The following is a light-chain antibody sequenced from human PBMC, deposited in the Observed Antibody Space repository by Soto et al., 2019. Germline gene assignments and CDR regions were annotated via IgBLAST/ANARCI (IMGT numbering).Light chain of an antibody. CDR1: QTVSSSH. J-gene: IGKJ4*01. V-gene: IGKV3-20*01. CDR3: QHYGSSPRT. Sequence: EIVLTQSPGTLSLSPGERATLSCRASQTVSSSHLAWYQQKPGQAPNLLIYGASSRATGIPDRFSGSGSGTDFTLTISRLEPEDFAVYYCQHYGSSPRTFGGGTKVGIK. CDR2: GAS.